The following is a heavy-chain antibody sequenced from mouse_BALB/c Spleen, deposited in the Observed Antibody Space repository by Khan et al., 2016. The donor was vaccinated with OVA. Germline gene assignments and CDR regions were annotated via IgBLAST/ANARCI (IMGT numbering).Heavy chain of an antibody. CDR1: GFTFSSYS. V-gene: IGHV5-6*01. CDR3: ASHLTGSFAY. CDR2: ISSGGDYT. D-gene: IGHD4-1*01. Sequence: EVELVESGGDLVEPGGSLKLSCAASGFTFSSYSMSWVRQTPDKRLEWVATISSGGDYTYYPDIVKGRFTISRDNATNTLYLQVSSLKSEDTAVYYCASHLTGSFAYWGQGTLVAVSA. J-gene: IGHJ3*01.